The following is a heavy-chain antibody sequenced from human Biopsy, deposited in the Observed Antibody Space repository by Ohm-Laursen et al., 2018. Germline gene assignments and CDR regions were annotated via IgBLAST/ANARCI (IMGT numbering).Heavy chain of an antibody. V-gene: IGHV1-18*01. CDR1: GYTFTNYG. Sequence: GSSVKVSCKASGYTFTNYGISWVRQAPGQGLERMGWISPYNGDTDYAQKLQGRVTMTTDTSTSTAYMDLRSLRSDDTAVYYCARDRWPHVTLLGLVVFDFWGQGTLVIVSS. D-gene: IGHD3-3*01. J-gene: IGHJ4*02. CDR3: ARDRWPHVTLLGLVVFDF. CDR2: ISPYNGDT.